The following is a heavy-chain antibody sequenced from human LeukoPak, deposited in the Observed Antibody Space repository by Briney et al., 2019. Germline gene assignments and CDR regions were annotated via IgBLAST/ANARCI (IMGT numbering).Heavy chain of an antibody. CDR3: VALGLRLGESLDV. J-gene: IGHJ6*04. D-gene: IGHD3-16*01. CDR2: ISGSGGST. CDR1: GFTFSSYA. V-gene: IGHV3-23*01. Sequence: PGGSLRLSCAASGFTFSSYAMSWVRQAPGKGLEWVSAISGSGGSTYYADSVKGRFTTSRDNAKNSLYLQMNSLRAEDTAVYYCVALGLRLGESLDVWGKGTTVTVSS.